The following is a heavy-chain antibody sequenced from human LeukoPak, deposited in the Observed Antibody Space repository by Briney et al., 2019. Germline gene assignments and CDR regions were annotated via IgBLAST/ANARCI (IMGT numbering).Heavy chain of an antibody. J-gene: IGHJ4*02. Sequence: GGSLRLSCAASGFTFSTYTMNWVRQAPGKGLEWVSYISTSRTTIYYADSVKGRFTISRDNAKNSLYLQMNSLRDEDTAVYYCASDSDWGQGTLVTVSS. CDR3: ASDSD. CDR1: GFTFSTYT. CDR2: ISTSRTTI. V-gene: IGHV3-48*02.